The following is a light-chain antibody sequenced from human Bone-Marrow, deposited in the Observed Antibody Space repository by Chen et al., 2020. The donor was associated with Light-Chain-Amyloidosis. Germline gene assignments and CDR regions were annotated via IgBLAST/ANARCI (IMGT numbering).Light chain of an antibody. CDR1: NIGSTR. Sequence: SYVLTQPSSGYVAQGQPATIACGGNNIGSTRVHWYQTTPGQAPLLVVYVDSDRPSGIPERLAGSNAGNTATLTIRRVEAGDAADEYRPGGDSSSDRPVFGGVTKLTVL. CDR2: VDS. J-gene: IGLJ3*02. V-gene: IGLV3-21*02. CDR3: PGGDSSSDRPV.